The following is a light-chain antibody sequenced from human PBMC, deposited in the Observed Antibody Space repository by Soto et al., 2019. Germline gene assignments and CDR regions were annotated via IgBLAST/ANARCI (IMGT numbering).Light chain of an antibody. CDR3: LEASSFPFT. CDR2: AAS. V-gene: IGKV1-12*01. CDR1: QDISDW. J-gene: IGKJ3*01. Sequence: DIQMTQSPSSVSASVGDRVTITCRASQDISDWLAWYQQKPGKAPKLLIFAASTLQSGVSSRFSGSGSGTDFTLTISSLQPEDFATYYCLEASSFPFTFGPGTKVEIK.